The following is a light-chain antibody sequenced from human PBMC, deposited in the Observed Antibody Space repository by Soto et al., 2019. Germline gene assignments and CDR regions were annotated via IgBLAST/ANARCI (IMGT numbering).Light chain of an antibody. Sequence: QSALTQPPSASGSPGQSVTSSCTGTSSDVGGHNYVSWYQQPPGKAPKLIIYEVNKRPSGVPDRFSGSKSGNTASLTVSGLQAEDEAHYYCSSYAGSNNLVFGGGTKLTVL. J-gene: IGLJ2*01. CDR1: SSDVGGHNY. CDR2: EVN. CDR3: SSYAGSNNLV. V-gene: IGLV2-8*01.